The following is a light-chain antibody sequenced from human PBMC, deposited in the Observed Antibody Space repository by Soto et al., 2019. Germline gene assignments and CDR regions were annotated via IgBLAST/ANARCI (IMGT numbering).Light chain of an antibody. CDR3: QQYNNWPPIT. CDR2: DVS. J-gene: IGKJ5*01. V-gene: IGKV3-11*01. CDR1: QSVSGY. Sequence: EVVLTQSPVALSFAPGEKATLSCRASQSVSGYLAWYQQKPGQAPRLLIYDVSNRATGIPARFSGSGSGTDVTLTISSLQSEDFALYYCQQYNNWPPITFGQGTRLEIK.